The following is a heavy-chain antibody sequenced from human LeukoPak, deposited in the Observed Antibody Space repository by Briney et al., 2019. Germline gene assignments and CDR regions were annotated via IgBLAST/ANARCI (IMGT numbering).Heavy chain of an antibody. CDR2: MNPNSGNT. J-gene: IGHJ4*02. V-gene: IGHV1-8*01. Sequence: ASVKVSCKASGYTFTSYDINWVRQATGQGLEWMGWMNPNSGNTGCAQKFQGRVTMTRNTSISTVNMELSSLRSEDTAVYYCARGPYDSSGYRFDYWGQGTLVTVSS. CDR1: GYTFTSYD. CDR3: ARGPYDSSGYRFDY. D-gene: IGHD3-22*01.